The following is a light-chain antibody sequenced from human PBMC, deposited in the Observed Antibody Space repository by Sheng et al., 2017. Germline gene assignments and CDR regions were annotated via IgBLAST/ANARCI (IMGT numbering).Light chain of an antibody. J-gene: IGKJ1*01. CDR1: QGISNY. CDR2: AAS. V-gene: IGKV1-27*01. CDR3: QRYDGVPRT. Sequence: DIQITQSPSSLSASVGDRVTITCRASQGISNYLAWYQQEPGKVPKLLIYAASTLQSGAPSRFSGSGSGTDFTLTISSLQPEDVATYFCQRYDGVPRTFGQGTKVEIK.